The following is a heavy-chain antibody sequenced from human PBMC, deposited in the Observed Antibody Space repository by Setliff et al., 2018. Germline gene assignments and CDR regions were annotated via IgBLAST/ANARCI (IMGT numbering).Heavy chain of an antibody. CDR1: GGSLTSRY. V-gene: IGHV4-59*01. CDR3: ARGSGYYKNWFAP. D-gene: IGHD3-9*01. CDR2: IYYSGST. J-gene: IGHJ5*02. Sequence: SETLSLTCTVSGGSLTSRYWSWIRQPPGKGLEWIGYIYYSGSTNYNPSLKSRVTMALGTTKNQISLKLSSVTAADTAVYYCARGSGYYKNWFAPWGQGTLVTVSS.